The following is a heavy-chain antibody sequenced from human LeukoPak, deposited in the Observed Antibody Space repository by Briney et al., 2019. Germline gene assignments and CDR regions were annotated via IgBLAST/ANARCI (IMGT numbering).Heavy chain of an antibody. CDR3: AKPERYGTTWYGRVDY. Sequence: PGGSLRLSCGASGFTFSNYAMSWVRQAPGKGLEWVTATRTSGSTYYADSVKGRFTISRDNPKNTLYLQMNSLRGEDTAVYYCAKPERYGTTWYGRVDYWGQGTLVTVSS. CDR1: GFTFSNYA. V-gene: IGHV3-23*01. CDR2: TRTSGST. J-gene: IGHJ4*02. D-gene: IGHD6-13*01.